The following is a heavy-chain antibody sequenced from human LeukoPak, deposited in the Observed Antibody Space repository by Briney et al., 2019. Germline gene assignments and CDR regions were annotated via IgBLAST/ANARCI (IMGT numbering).Heavy chain of an antibody. D-gene: IGHD1-26*01. CDR2: IWYDGSNK. CDR1: GFTFSSYG. Sequence: QSGGSLRLSCAASGFTFSSYGMLWVRQAPGKGLEWVAVIWYDGSNKYYADSVKGRFTISRDNSKNTVYLQMNSLRAEDTAVYYCAKDRSGSYSQGLGYWGQGTLVTVSS. V-gene: IGHV3-30*02. J-gene: IGHJ4*02. CDR3: AKDRSGSYSQGLGY.